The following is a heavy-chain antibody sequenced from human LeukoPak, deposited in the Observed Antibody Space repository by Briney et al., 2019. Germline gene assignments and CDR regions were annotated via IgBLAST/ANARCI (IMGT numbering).Heavy chain of an antibody. J-gene: IGHJ4*02. CDR1: GYNLMDHA. Sequence: ASVKVSCKASGYNLMDHALHWVRQAPGQGLEWMGWINPNSGGTNYAQKFQGRVTMTRDTSITTAYMEMSRLRSDDTALYYCARSPHILTGENFDYWGQGTLVTVSS. V-gene: IGHV1-2*02. CDR3: ARSPHILTGENFDY. CDR2: INPNSGGT. D-gene: IGHD3-9*01.